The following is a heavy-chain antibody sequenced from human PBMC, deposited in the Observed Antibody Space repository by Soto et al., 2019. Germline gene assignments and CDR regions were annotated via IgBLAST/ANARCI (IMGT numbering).Heavy chain of an antibody. V-gene: IGHV1-18*01. CDR1: GYTFTSYG. D-gene: IGHD6-19*01. CDR3: ARDALIAVDSYYMDA. CDR2: ISAYNGNT. Sequence: ASVKVSCKASGYTFTSYGISWVRQAPGQGLEWMGWISAYNGNTNYAQKLQGRVTMTTDTSTSTAYMELRSLRSDDTAVYYCARDALIAVDSYYMDAWGKGTTVTVSS. J-gene: IGHJ6*03.